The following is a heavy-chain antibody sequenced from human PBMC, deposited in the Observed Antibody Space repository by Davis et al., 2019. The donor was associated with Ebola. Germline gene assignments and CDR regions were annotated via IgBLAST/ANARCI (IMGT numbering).Heavy chain of an antibody. Sequence: PGGSLRLSCAASGFRFKNYAMHWVRHAPGKGLDWVAFIRFDGSDKYYADSVKGRFTISRDNSKNTLFLQINSLRTEDTGVYFCAKILRDSSNFDYWGQGTLVTVSS. CDR1: GFRFKNYA. V-gene: IGHV3-30*02. CDR2: IRFDGSDK. J-gene: IGHJ4*02. CDR3: AKILRDSSNFDY. D-gene: IGHD2-21*02.